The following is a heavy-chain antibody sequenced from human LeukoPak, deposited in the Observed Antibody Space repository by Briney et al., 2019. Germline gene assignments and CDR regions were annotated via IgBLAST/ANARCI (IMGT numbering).Heavy chain of an antibody. Sequence: ASVKVSCKGFGYSFTAYWLHWVRQAPGQGLEWMGWVTPNGGGTKYAEKFQGRVTLTRDKSINTAYMELSGLTSDDTAIYYCARAEGYRYSLDYWGQGTLVTVSS. CDR2: VTPNGGGT. CDR3: ARAEGYRYSLDY. D-gene: IGHD5-18*01. J-gene: IGHJ4*02. V-gene: IGHV1-2*02. CDR1: GYSFTAYW.